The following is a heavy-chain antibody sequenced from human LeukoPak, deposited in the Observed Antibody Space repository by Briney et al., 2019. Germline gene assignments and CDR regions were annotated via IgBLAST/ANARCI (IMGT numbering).Heavy chain of an antibody. V-gene: IGHV4-59*12. J-gene: IGHJ5*02. CDR3: ARELIAPPQYFDP. D-gene: IGHD2/OR15-2a*01. CDR2: IYYSGST. CDR1: GGSISSYY. Sequence: SETLSLTCTVSGGSISSYYWSWIRQPPGKGLEWIGYIYYSGSTNYNPSLKSRVTISVDTSKNQFSLKLSSVTAADTAVYYCARELIAPPQYFDPWGQGTLVTVSS.